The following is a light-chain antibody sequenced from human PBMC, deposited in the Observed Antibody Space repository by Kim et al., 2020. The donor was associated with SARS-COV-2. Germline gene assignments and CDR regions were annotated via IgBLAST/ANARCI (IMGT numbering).Light chain of an antibody. CDR2: AAS. CDR1: QSVSSIY. CDR3: QQYSNRWT. V-gene: IGKV3-20*01. Sequence: ESVLTQSPGTLSLSAGERATLSCRASQSVSSIYLAWYQQKPGQAPRLLIYAASSRATGIPDRFSGSGSGTDFTLTISRLEPEDFATYYCQQYSNRWTFGQGTKVDIK. J-gene: IGKJ1*01.